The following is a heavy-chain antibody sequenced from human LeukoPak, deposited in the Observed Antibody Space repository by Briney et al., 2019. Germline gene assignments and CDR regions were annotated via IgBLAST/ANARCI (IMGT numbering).Heavy chain of an antibody. CDR3: TRGATTIFDY. J-gene: IGHJ4*02. D-gene: IGHD5-24*01. CDR1: GFTFSGSA. CDR2: IRSKANSYAT. V-gene: IGHV3-73*01. Sequence: GGSLRLSCAASGFTFSGSAMHWVRQASGKGLEWVGRIRSKANSYATAYAASVKGRLTISRDDSKNTAYLQMNSLKTEDTAVYYCTRGATTIFDYWGQGTLVTVSS.